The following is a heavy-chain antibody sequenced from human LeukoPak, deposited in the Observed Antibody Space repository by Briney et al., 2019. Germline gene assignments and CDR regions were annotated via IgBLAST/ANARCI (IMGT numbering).Heavy chain of an antibody. Sequence: SSVKVSCKASGGTFSTYAITWVRQAPGQGLEWMGRIIPILGIANYAQKFQGRVTITADKSTSTAYMELSSLRSEDTAVYYCARDQVAAAGRIDYWGQGTLVTVSS. J-gene: IGHJ4*02. CDR3: ARDQVAAAGRIDY. CDR1: GGTFSTYA. CDR2: IIPILGIA. V-gene: IGHV1-69*04. D-gene: IGHD6-13*01.